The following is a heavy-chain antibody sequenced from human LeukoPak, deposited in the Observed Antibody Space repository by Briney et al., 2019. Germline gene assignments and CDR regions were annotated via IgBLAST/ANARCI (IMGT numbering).Heavy chain of an antibody. CDR2: INPSGGSP. CDR3: AKGYCTSATCPRYRPYYYYYYMDV. D-gene: IGHD2-2*01. CDR1: GSTFTSNY. V-gene: IGHV1-46*01. J-gene: IGHJ6*03. Sequence: ASVKVSCKASGSTFTSNYLPWVRQAPGKGLEWMEIINPSGGSPSSAQKFQGRVTMTRDMSTSTVYMELSSLRSEDTAVYYCAKGYCTSATCPRYRPYYYYYYMDVWGKGTTVTVPS.